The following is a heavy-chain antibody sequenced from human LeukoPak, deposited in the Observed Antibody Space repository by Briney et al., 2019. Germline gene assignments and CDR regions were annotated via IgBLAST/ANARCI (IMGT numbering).Heavy chain of an antibody. D-gene: IGHD3-22*01. V-gene: IGHV1-69*06. Sequence: SVKVSCKASGGTFSSYAISWVRQAPGQGLEWMGGIIPIFGTANYAQKFQGRVTITADKSTSTAYMELSSLRSEDTAVYYCARDWEPYYYDSSGYYSAGGNAFDIWGQGTMVTVSS. CDR2: IIPIFGTA. J-gene: IGHJ3*02. CDR1: GGTFSSYA. CDR3: ARDWEPYYYDSSGYYSAGGNAFDI.